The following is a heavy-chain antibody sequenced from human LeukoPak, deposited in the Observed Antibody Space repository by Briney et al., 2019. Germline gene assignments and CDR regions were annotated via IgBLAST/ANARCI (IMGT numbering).Heavy chain of an antibody. J-gene: IGHJ4*02. CDR1: GGSFSGNY. CDR2: INHSGST. CDR3: ARSPGVRRYSSSWYYDY. Sequence: SETLSLTCAVYGGSFSGNYWSWIRQPPGKGLEWIGEINHSGSTNYNPSLKSRVTISVDTSKNQFSLKLSSVTAADTAVYYCARSPGVRRYSSSWYYDYWGQGTLVTVSS. V-gene: IGHV4-34*01. D-gene: IGHD6-13*01.